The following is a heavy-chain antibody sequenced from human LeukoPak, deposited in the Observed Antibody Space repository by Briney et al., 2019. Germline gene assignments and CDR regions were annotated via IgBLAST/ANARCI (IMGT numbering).Heavy chain of an antibody. V-gene: IGHV3-30*02. D-gene: IGHD5-12*01. J-gene: IGHJ4*02. CDR1: GFTFSSYG. CDR3: AKGMRRSGYFFDY. Sequence: PGGSLRLSCAASGFTFSSYGMHWVRQAPGKGLEWVAFIRYDGSNKYYADSVKGRFTISRDNSKNTLYLQMNSLRAEDTAVYYCAKGMRRSGYFFDYWGQGTLVTVSS. CDR2: IRYDGSNK.